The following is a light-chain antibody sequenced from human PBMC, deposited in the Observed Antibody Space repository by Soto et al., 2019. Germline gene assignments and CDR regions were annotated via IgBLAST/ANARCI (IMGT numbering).Light chain of an antibody. CDR2: GAS. CDR1: QSVSSN. CDR3: QQYNIWPGT. J-gene: IGKJ1*01. V-gene: IGKV3D-15*01. Sequence: EIVMTQSPATLSVSPGERATLSCRASQSVSSNLAWYQQKPGQSPRLLIYGASTRATGFPARFSGSGSGTEFTLNISSLQSEDLALYYCQQYNIWPGTFGQGTKVEIK.